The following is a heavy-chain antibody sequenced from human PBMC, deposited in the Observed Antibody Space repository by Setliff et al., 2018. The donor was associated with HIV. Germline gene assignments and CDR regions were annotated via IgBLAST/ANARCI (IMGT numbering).Heavy chain of an antibody. D-gene: IGHD3-3*01. CDR2: ISGNGGST. CDR3: ARDANYNFWSGHYTSPSYFDY. Sequence: TGGSLRLSCAASGFTFSDYSINWVRQAPGKGLEWVSTISGNGGSTYYADSVEGRFTISRDNSKNTLYLQMNSLRAEDTAVYYCARDANYNFWSGHYTSPSYFDYWGQGTLVTVPQ. J-gene: IGHJ4*02. V-gene: IGHV3-23*01. CDR1: GFTFSDYS.